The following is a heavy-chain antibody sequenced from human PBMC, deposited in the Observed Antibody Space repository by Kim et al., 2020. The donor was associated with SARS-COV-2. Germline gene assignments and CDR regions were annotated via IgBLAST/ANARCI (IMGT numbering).Heavy chain of an antibody. CDR2: TT. Sequence: TTYSSPSLKSRFTISVDTSTNPFSLKLTSVTASSTAVYYCARSPAYGMDVWGQGTTVTVSS. CDR3: ARSPAYGMDV. J-gene: IGHJ6*02. V-gene: IGHV4-31*02.